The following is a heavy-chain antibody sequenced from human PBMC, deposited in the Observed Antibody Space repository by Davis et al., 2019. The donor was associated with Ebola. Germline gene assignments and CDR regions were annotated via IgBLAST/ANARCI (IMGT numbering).Heavy chain of an antibody. J-gene: IGHJ6*03. D-gene: IGHD3-16*01. CDR2: IIPILGIA. CDR3: ARDGGGVTYYYYKDV. V-gene: IGHV1-69*10. CDR1: GGTFSSYA. Sequence: SVKVSCKASGGTFSSYAISWVRQAPGQGLEWMGGIIPILGIANYAQKFQGRVTITADESTSTAYMELSSLRSEDTAVYYCARDGGGVTYYYYKDVWGKGTTVTVSS.